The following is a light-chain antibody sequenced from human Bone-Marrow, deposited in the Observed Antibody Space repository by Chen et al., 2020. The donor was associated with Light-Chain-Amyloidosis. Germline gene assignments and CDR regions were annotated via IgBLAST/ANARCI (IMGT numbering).Light chain of an antibody. J-gene: IGKJ1*01. Sequence: DIVMTQSPDSLAVSLGERATINCKSTQSLLHSSNNKNYLAWYRQKPGQPPKLLIYWVSTRESGVPDRFSGSGSGTDFTLTISSLQAEDVAVYYCQYRGTFGQGTKVEIK. CDR2: WVS. CDR1: QSLLHSSNNKNY. V-gene: IGKV4-1*01. CDR3: QYRGT.